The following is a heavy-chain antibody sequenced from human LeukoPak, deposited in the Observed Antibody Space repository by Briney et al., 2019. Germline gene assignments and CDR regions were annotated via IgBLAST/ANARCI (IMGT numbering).Heavy chain of an antibody. V-gene: IGHV1-69*06. CDR2: IIPIFGTA. Sequence: ASVKVSCKASGGTFSSYAISWVRQAPGQGLEWMGGIIPIFGTANYAQKFQGRVTITADKSTSTAYMELSSLRSEDTAVYYCAREGPIAVAGTLYYYYYMDVWGKGTTVTVSS. CDR3: AREGPIAVAGTLYYYYYMDV. CDR1: GGTFSSYA. J-gene: IGHJ6*03. D-gene: IGHD6-19*01.